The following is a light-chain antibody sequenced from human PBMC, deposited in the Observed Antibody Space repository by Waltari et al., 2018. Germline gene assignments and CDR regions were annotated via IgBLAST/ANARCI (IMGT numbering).Light chain of an antibody. CDR2: LAS. CDR3: QQYYSTPYT. V-gene: IGKV4-1*01. CDR1: QSVFHTNNKNY. J-gene: IGKJ2*01. Sequence: DIVMTQSPDSLAVSLGERATINCKSSQSVFHTNNKNYLAWYQQKPGQPPKLSIYLASSRESGVPDRVSGSESGTDFTLTISSLQAEDVALTYCQQYYSTPYTFGQGTKLEIK.